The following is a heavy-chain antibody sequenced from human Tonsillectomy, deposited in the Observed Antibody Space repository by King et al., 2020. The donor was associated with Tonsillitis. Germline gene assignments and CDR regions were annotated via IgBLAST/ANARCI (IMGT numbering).Heavy chain of an antibody. V-gene: IGHV4-30-4*07. CDR3: ARDGSSSWYYFDY. J-gene: IGHJ4*02. CDR1: GGSISSSDYS. CDR2: ISYSGST. D-gene: IGHD6-13*01. Sequence: QLQESGPGLVKPSQTLSLTCAVSGGSISSSDYSWNWIRQPPGKGLEWIGYISYSGSTCYNPSLKSRVTISLDTSKNQFSLKLSSVTAADTAVYYCARDGSSSWYYFDYWGQGTLVTVSS.